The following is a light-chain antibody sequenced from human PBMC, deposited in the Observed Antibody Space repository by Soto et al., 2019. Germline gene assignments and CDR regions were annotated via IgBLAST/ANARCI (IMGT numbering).Light chain of an antibody. J-gene: IGLJ2*01. CDR1: SRDVGGNNY. CDR2: EVS. V-gene: IGLV2-8*01. Sequence: QSVLTQPPSASGSPGQSVTISCTGTSRDVGGNNYVSWYQQHPGKAPKLMIYEVSERPSGVPDRFSGSKSGNTASLTVSGLQAEDEADYYCGSCAGSHNVVFGGGTKVTVL. CDR3: GSCAGSHNVV.